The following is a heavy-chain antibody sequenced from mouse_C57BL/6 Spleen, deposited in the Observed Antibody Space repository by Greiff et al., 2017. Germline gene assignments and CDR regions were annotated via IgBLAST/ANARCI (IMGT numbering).Heavy chain of an antibody. Sequence: QVQLQQSGAELVKPGASVKLSCKASGYTFTSYWMQWVKQRPGRGLEWIGEIDPSDSYTNYNQKFKGKATLTVDTSSSTAYMQLSSLTSEDSAVYYCARESDFDDWGQGTTLTVAS. CDR3: ARESDFDD. V-gene: IGHV1-50*01. CDR2: IDPSDSYT. J-gene: IGHJ2*01. CDR1: GYTFTSYW.